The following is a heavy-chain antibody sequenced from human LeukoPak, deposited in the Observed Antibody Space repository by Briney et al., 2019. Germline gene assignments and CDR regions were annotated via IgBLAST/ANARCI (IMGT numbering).Heavy chain of an antibody. V-gene: IGHV4-59*01. D-gene: IGHD3-22*01. CDR2: IYYSGST. CDR3: ARSDYYDSSGYYSVDY. Sequence: PWETLSLTCTGSGGSISSYYWCWIRQPPGKGLEWIGYIYYSGSTNYNPSLKRRVTISVDTSKNQFSLKLSSVTAADTAVYYCARSDYYDSSGYYSVDYWGQGTLVTVSS. CDR1: GGSISSYY. J-gene: IGHJ4*02.